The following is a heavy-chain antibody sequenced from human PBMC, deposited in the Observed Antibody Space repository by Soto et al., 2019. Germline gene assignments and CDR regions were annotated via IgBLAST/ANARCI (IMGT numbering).Heavy chain of an antibody. Sequence: QVQLVESGGGVVQPGRSLRLSCAASGFTFSSYGMHWVRQAPGKGLEWVAVIWYDGSNKYYADSVKGRFTISRDNSKNTLYLQMNSLRAEDTAVYYCARSGANGDYQDAFDIWGQGTMVTVSS. CDR1: GFTFSSYG. D-gene: IGHD4-17*01. CDR3: ARSGANGDYQDAFDI. CDR2: IWYDGSNK. V-gene: IGHV3-33*01. J-gene: IGHJ3*02.